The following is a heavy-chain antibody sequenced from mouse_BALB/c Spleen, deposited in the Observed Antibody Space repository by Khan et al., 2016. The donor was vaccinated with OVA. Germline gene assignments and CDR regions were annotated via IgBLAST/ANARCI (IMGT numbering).Heavy chain of an antibody. CDR2: ISTGGHYT. CDR1: GFTFSTYG. CDR3: TRLAYYYNSEGFAY. V-gene: IGHV5-6*01. D-gene: IGHD1-1*01. J-gene: IGHJ3*01. Sequence: EVELVESGGDLVKPGGSLKLSCAVSGFTFSTYGMSWVRQTPDMRLEWVATISTGGHYTYYPDSVKGRFTIFRDNAMNTLYLQMSILKSEDTAIYYCTRLAYYYNSEGFAYWGQGTLVAVSA.